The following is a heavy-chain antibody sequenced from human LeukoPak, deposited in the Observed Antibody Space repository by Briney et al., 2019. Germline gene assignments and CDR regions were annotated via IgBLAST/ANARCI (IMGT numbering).Heavy chain of an antibody. V-gene: IGHV3-43*02. CDR3: AKESGKFDY. Sequence: GGSLRLSCVASGLTFHDYAMHWVRQAPGKGLEWVSLMSADGGSTFYADSVRGRFSISRDNSKSSLYLQMNSLRTEDTAMYYCAKESGKFDYWGQGTLVAVSS. CDR1: GLTFHDYA. CDR2: MSADGGST. J-gene: IGHJ4*02.